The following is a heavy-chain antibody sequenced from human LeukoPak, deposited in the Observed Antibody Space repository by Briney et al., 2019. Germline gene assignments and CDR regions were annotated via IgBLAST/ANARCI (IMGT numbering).Heavy chain of an antibody. CDR2: INGGGDAT. CDR3: ARCTASCYANAFDV. J-gene: IGHJ3*01. D-gene: IGHD2-2*01. V-gene: IGHV3-23*01. Sequence: GGSLRLPCAASGFTFNNNAMSWVRQAPGKGLEWVSAINGGGDATEYADSVKGHFTISRDNSKNTLYLQMNSLRPEDTAVYYCARCTASCYANAFDVWGQGTLLTVSS. CDR1: GFTFNNNA.